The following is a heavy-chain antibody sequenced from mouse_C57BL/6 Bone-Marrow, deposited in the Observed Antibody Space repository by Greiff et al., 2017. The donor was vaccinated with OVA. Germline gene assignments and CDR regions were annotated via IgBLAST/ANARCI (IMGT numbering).Heavy chain of an antibody. V-gene: IGHV1-55*01. CDR3: VFYYDGSEDAMDY. D-gene: IGHD1-1*01. CDR2: IYPGSGST. CDR1: GYTFTSYW. J-gene: IGHJ4*01. Sequence: QVQLQQPGAELVKPGASVKMSCKASGYTFTSYWITWVKQRPGQGLEWIGDIYPGSGSTNYNEKFKSKATLTVDTSSSTAYMQLSSLTSEDSAVYYCVFYYDGSEDAMDYWGQGTSVTVSS.